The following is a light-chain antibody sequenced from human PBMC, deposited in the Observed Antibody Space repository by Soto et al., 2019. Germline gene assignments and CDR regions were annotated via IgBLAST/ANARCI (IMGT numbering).Light chain of an antibody. J-gene: IGLJ2*01. CDR3: AAWDDSLNGVV. Sequence: QSVLTQPTSASGTPGQRVTISCSGSSSNIGSHYVYWYQQLPGTAPKLLIYSNNQRPSGVPDRFSGSKSGTSASLAISGLQSEDEADYYCAAWDDSLNGVVFGGGTKVTVL. V-gene: IGLV1-44*01. CDR1: SSNIGSHY. CDR2: SNN.